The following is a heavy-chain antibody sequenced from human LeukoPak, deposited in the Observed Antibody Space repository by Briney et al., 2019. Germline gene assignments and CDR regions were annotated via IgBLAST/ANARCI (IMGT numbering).Heavy chain of an antibody. CDR3: SGWLQFAVFDY. CDR2: IYYSGST. Sequence: PSETLSLTCTVPGGSISSSSYCWGWIRQPPGKGLEWIGSIYYSGSTYYNPSLKSRVTISVDTSKKQFSLKLSSVTAADTAVYYCSGWLQFAVFDYWGQGTLVTVSS. J-gene: IGHJ4*02. V-gene: IGHV4-39*01. D-gene: IGHD5-12*01. CDR1: GGSISSSSYC.